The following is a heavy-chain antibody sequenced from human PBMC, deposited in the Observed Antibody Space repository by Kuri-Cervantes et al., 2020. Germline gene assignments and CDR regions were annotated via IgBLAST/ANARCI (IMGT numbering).Heavy chain of an antibody. J-gene: IGHJ4*02. Sequence: LSLTCAASGFTFSSYAMHWVRQAPGKGLEWVAVISYDGSNKYYADSVKGRFTISRDNAKNSLYLQMNSLRDEDTAVYYCARDLAVAGLFDYWGQGTLVTVSS. CDR1: GFTFSSYA. CDR3: ARDLAVAGLFDY. V-gene: IGHV3-30-3*01. D-gene: IGHD6-19*01. CDR2: ISYDGSNK.